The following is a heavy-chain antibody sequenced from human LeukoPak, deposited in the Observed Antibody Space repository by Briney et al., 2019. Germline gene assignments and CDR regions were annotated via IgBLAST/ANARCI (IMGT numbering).Heavy chain of an antibody. Sequence: SSETLSLTCAVYGGSFSGYYWSWIRQPPGKGLEWIGEINHSGSTNYNPSLKSRVTISVDTSKNQFSLKLSSVTAADTAVYYCARGLLSEDYWGQGTLVTVSS. CDR2: INHSGST. CDR1: GGSFSGYY. V-gene: IGHV4-34*01. J-gene: IGHJ4*02. CDR3: ARGLLSEDY.